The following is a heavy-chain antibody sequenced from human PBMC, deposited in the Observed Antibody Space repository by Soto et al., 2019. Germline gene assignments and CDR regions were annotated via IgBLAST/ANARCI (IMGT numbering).Heavy chain of an antibody. CDR3: ARLQIGKLDP. D-gene: IGHD3-22*01. V-gene: IGHV4-59*08. CDR1: GGSISIYY. J-gene: IGHJ5*02. Sequence: QVQLQESGPGLVKPSEPLSLTCTVSGGSISIYYWSWLRQPPGKGLEWIGYIYSSGSTNCNPSLKSRVTMSIDTSKNQFSLKLSSVTAADTAVYYCARLQIGKLDPWGPGTLVTVSS. CDR2: IYSSGST.